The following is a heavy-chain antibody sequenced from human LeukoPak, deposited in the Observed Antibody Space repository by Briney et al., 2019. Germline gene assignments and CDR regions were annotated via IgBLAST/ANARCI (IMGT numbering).Heavy chain of an antibody. CDR1: GYTFTGYY. D-gene: IGHD5-18*01. J-gene: IGHJ4*02. Sequence: DSVKVSCKASGYTFTGYYMHWVRQAPGQGLEWMGRRNRNSGGINYAQKFQGRVTMSSDTSISTTYMELSRLRSDDTAVYYCARYYSRSSYSYGYDYWGQGTLVTVSS. CDR2: RNRNSGGI. CDR3: ARYYSRSSYSYGYDY. V-gene: IGHV1-2*06.